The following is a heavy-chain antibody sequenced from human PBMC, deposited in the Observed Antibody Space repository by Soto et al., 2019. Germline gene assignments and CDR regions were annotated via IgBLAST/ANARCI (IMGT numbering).Heavy chain of an antibody. V-gene: IGHV1-2*02. CDR2: INPDSGVT. J-gene: IGHJ6*02. CDR3: ARDRGVRDV. Sequence: QVQLVQSGAEVKKPGASVNVSCKASGYTFTSYYMHWVRQAPGQGLEWMGWINPDSGVTYYPHKFQDRVTMTRDTSISTAYMELSRLTSDDTALYYCARDRGVRDVWGQGTTVIVSS. CDR1: GYTFTSYY. D-gene: IGHD2-8*01.